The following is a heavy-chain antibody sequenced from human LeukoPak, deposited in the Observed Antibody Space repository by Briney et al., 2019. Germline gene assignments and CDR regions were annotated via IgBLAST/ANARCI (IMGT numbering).Heavy chain of an antibody. CDR1: GFTFSSYA. CDR2: ISGSGGST. J-gene: IGHJ4*02. Sequence: AGGSLRLSCAASGFTFSSYAMSWVRQAPGKGLEWVSAISGSGGSTYYADSVKGRFTISRDNSKNTLYLQMNSLRAEDTAVYYCAKELYGSGSYFGTIDYWGQGTLVTVSS. V-gene: IGHV3-23*01. D-gene: IGHD3-10*01. CDR3: AKELYGSGSYFGTIDY.